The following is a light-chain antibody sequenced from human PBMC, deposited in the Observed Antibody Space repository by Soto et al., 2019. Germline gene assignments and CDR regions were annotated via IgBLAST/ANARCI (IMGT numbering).Light chain of an antibody. Sequence: EIVMTQSPATLSVSLGERATLSCRPSQSVSTNLGWYQQKTGQAPRLLISGASTRATGIPARFSGSGSGTEFTLTISSLQSEDCAVYYCQQYHNLPFTFGPGTKVDLK. CDR1: QSVSTN. J-gene: IGKJ3*01. CDR2: GAS. CDR3: QQYHNLPFT. V-gene: IGKV3-15*01.